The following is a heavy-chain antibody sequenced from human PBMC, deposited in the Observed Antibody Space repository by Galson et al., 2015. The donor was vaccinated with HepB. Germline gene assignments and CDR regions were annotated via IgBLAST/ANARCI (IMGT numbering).Heavy chain of an antibody. CDR1: IFTFSTSD. Sequence: SLRLSCAASIFTFSTSDMSWVRQAPGKGLEWVSVIFNVGSAYYADSVKGRFTISRDNSKNTLYLQMNSLRAEDTAVYYCVGGYTYAYYFDFWGQGTLVTVSS. CDR2: IFNVGSA. V-gene: IGHV3-66*01. CDR3: VGGYTYAYYFDF. D-gene: IGHD6-19*01. J-gene: IGHJ4*02.